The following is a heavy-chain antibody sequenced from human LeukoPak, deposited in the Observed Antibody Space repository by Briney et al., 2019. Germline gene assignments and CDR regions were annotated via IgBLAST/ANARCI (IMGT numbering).Heavy chain of an antibody. CDR1: GFTFSSYG. V-gene: IGHV3-30*18. CDR3: AKGGSYYDR. J-gene: IGHJ5*02. CDR2: ISYDGSNK. Sequence: GGSLRLPCAASGFTFSSYGMHWVRQAPGKGLEWVAVISYDGSNKYYADSVKGRFTISRDNSKNTLYLQMNSLRAEDTAVYYCAKGGSYYDRWGQGTLVTVSS. D-gene: IGHD1-26*01.